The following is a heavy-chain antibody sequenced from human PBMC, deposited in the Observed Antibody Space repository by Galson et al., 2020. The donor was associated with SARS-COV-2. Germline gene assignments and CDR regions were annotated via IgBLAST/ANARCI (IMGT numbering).Heavy chain of an antibody. CDR2: ISSSSSYI. D-gene: IGHD3-9*01. CDR1: GFTFSSYS. J-gene: IGHJ6*02. Sequence: AGGSLRLSCAASGFTFSSYSMNWVRQAPGKGLEWVSSISSSSSYIYYADSVKGRFTISRDNAKNSLYLQMNSLRAEDTAVYYCATRAYYDILNGMDVWGQGTTVTVSS. CDR3: ATRAYYDILNGMDV. V-gene: IGHV3-21*01.